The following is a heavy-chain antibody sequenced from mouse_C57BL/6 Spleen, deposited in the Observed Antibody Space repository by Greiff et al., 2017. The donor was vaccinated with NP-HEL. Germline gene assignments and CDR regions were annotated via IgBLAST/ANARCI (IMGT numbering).Heavy chain of an antibody. CDR2: IDPSDSYT. V-gene: IGHV1-69*01. J-gene: IGHJ2*01. CDR3: ARMGPTTVAVDY. CDR1: GYTFTSYW. D-gene: IGHD1-1*01. Sequence: VQLQQPGAELVMPGASVKLSCKASGYTFTSYWMHWVKQRPGQGLEWIGEIDPSDSYTNYNQKFKGKSTLTVDKSSSTAYMQLSSLTSEDSAVYYCARMGPTTVAVDYWGQGTTLTVSS.